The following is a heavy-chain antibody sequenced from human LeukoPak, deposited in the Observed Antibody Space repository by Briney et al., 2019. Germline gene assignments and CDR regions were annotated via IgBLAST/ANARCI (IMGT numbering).Heavy chain of an antibody. Sequence: ASVKVSCKASGYIFTAYDLHWVRQAPGQGLEWMGWINPNSGGTNYAQKFQGRVTMTRDTSISTAYMELSRLRSDDTAVYYCARVNRNYYYYYMDVWGKGTTVTVSS. CDR3: ARVNRNYYYYYMDV. D-gene: IGHD1-14*01. CDR1: GYIFTAYD. V-gene: IGHV1-2*02. J-gene: IGHJ6*03. CDR2: INPNSGGT.